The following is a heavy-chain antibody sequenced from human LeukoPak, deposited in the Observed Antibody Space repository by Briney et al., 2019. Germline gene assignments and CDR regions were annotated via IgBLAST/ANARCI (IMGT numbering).Heavy chain of an antibody. D-gene: IGHD2-2*01. CDR3: ARDPGLYQGMK. CDR1: GFTFSSYA. J-gene: IGHJ4*02. CDR2: ISYDGSNK. V-gene: IGHV3-30-3*01. Sequence: GGSLRLSCAASGFTFSSYAMHWVRQAPGKGLEWVAVISYDGSNKYYADSVKGRFTISRDNSKNTLYLQMNSLRAEDTAVYYCARDPGLYQGMKWGQGTLVTVSS.